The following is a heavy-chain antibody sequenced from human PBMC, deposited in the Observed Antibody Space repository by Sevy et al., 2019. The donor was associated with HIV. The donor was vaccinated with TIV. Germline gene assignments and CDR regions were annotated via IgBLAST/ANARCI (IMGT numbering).Heavy chain of an antibody. CDR2: ISGSDDRT. V-gene: IGHV3-23*01. J-gene: IGHJ3*02. CDR3: AKGVTMIVVVDAFDI. Sequence: GESLRLSCAASGFTFSSYTMNWVRQAPGKGLEWVSGISGSDDRTYYADSVKGRFTISRDNSKNTLSLQMNSLRADDTAVYYCAKGVTMIVVVDAFDIWGHGTMVTVSS. CDR1: GFTFSSYT. D-gene: IGHD3-22*01.